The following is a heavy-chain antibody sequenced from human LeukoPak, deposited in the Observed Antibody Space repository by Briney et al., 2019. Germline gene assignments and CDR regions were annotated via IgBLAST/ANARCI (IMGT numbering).Heavy chain of an antibody. Sequence: SVKVSCKASGGTFSSYAISWVRQAPGQGLEWMGGIIPIFGTANYAQKFQGRVTITADESTSTAYMELSSLRSEDTAAYYCARDPEMVRGSPQFDYWGQGTLVTVSS. D-gene: IGHD3-10*01. CDR1: GGTFSSYA. J-gene: IGHJ4*02. V-gene: IGHV1-69*13. CDR2: IIPIFGTA. CDR3: ARDPEMVRGSPQFDY.